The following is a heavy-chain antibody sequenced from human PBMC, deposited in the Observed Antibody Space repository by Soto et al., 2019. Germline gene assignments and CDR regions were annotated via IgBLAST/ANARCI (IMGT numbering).Heavy chain of an antibody. J-gene: IGHJ4*02. V-gene: IGHV4-59*01. Sequence: SETLSLTGTVYGDSMRSFYWSWIRQAPGKGLEWIGNIYYSGSTNYNPSRKRRVTMSVDMSKNQVSLKLSSVTATDPAVYYCTRVGGYYGDYPNFDYWGQGALVTVSS. CDR2: IYYSGST. CDR1: GDSMRSFY. CDR3: TRVGGYYGDYPNFDY. D-gene: IGHD4-17*01.